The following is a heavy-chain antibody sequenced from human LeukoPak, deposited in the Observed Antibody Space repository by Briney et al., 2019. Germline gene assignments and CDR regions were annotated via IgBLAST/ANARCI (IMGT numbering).Heavy chain of an antibody. CDR3: ARDGGLFWSGSYYYYYYYMDV. CDR2: IHTSWST. V-gene: IGHV4-61*02. D-gene: IGHD3-3*01. CDR1: GASISSGSYY. Sequence: SQTLSLTCTVSGASISSGSYYWSWIRQPAGKGLESIGRIHTSWSTNYNPSLKSRVTISVDTSENQFSLKLSSVTAADTAVYYCARDGGLFWSGSYYYYYYYMDVWGKGTTVSVSS. J-gene: IGHJ6*03.